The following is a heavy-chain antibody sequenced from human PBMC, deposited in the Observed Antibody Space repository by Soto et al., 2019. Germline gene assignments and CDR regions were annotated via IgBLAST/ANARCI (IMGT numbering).Heavy chain of an antibody. CDR2: TIPIFGTA. V-gene: IGHV1-69*01. CDR1: GGTFSSYA. J-gene: IGHJ6*02. Sequence: QVQLVQSGAEVTKPGSSVKVSCKASGGTFSSYAISWVRQAPGQGLELMGGTIPIFGTANYAQKFQARVTMTADEPTSTAYMELSSLRSENTVVYYCARHRWIQLWSPGYYYGMDVWGQGTTVTVSS. D-gene: IGHD5-18*01. CDR3: ARHRWIQLWSPGYYYGMDV.